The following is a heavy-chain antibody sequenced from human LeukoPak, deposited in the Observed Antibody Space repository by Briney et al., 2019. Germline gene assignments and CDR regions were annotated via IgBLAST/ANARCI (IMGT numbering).Heavy chain of an antibody. Sequence: PSETLSLGCTVSGGSTTSTSYNWGWIRQPPGKGLEWIASIDYSGSTYYNLSLKSRVTISVDTSKNQFSLKLSSVTAADTAVYYCARQHKYGGNALDPWGQGTLVIVSS. V-gene: IGHV4-39*01. J-gene: IGHJ5*02. CDR1: GGSTTSTSYN. CDR2: IDYSGST. CDR3: ARQHKYGGNALDP. D-gene: IGHD4-23*01.